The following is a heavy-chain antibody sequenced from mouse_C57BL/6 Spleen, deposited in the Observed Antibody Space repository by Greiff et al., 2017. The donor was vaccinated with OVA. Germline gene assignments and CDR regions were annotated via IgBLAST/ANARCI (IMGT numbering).Heavy chain of an antibody. Sequence: QVQLQQSGAELVRPGTSVKVSCKASGYAFTNYLIEWVKQRPGQGLEWIGVINPGSGGTNYNEKFKGKATLTADKSSSTAYMQLSSLTSEDSAVYFCASTGNYDAMDYWGQGTSVTVSS. D-gene: IGHD2-1*01. CDR3: ASTGNYDAMDY. CDR2: INPGSGGT. J-gene: IGHJ4*01. V-gene: IGHV1-54*01. CDR1: GYAFTNYL.